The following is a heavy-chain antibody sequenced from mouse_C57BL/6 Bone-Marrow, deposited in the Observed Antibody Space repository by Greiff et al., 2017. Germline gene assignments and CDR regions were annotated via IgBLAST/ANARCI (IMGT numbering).Heavy chain of an antibody. CDR2: IDPSDSYT. CDR3: ARGESTMITSYYFDY. Sequence: QVQLQQSGAELVMPGASVKLSCKASGYTFTSYWMHWVKQRPGQGLEWIGEIDPSDSYTNYNQKFKGKSTLTVDKSSSTAYMQLSSLTSEDSAVYYCARGESTMITSYYFDYWGQGTTLTVSS. D-gene: IGHD2-4*01. CDR1: GYTFTSYW. V-gene: IGHV1-69*01. J-gene: IGHJ2*01.